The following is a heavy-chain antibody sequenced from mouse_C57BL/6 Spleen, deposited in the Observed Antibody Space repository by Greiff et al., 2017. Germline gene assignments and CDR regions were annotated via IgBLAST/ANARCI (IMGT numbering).Heavy chain of an antibody. V-gene: IGHV14-3*01. CDR2: IDPANGNT. CDR3: ARRNYYGSSLGDYAMDY. Sequence: VQLQQSVAELVRPGASVKLSCTASGFNIKNTSMHWVKQRPEQGLEWIGRIDPANGNTKYAPKFQGKATITADTSSNTAYLQLSSLTSEDTAIYYCARRNYYGSSLGDYAMDYWGQGTSVTVSS. J-gene: IGHJ4*01. CDR1: GFNIKNTS. D-gene: IGHD1-1*01.